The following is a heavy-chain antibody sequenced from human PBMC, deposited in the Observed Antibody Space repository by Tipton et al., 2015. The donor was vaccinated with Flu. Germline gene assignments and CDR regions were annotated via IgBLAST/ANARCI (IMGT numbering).Heavy chain of an antibody. J-gene: IGHJ4*02. Sequence: TLSLTCTVSGDSISGSYYWGWIRQPPGKGLEWIGNIYHSGSTYYNPSLKSRLTISVDTSKNQFSLSLSSVTAADTAVYYCARHTGDSVRGVIDYWGQGTLVTVSS. CDR3: ARHTGDSVRGVIDY. CDR1: GDSISGSYY. CDR2: IYHSGST. D-gene: IGHD3-10*02. V-gene: IGHV4-38-2*02.